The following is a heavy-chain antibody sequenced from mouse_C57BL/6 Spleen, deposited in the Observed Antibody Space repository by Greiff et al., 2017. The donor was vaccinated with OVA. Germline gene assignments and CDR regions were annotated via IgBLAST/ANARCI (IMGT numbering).Heavy chain of an antibody. CDR2: INPNNGGT. D-gene: IGHD1-1*01. CDR3: ARGYYGSFYYFDY. CDR1: GYTFTDYN. Sequence: EVKLQQSGPELVKPGASVKMSCKASGYTFTDYNMHWVKQSHGKSLEWIGYINPNNGGTSYNQKFKGKATLTVNKSSSTAYMELRSLTSEDSAVYYCARGYYGSFYYFDYWGQGTTLTVSS. V-gene: IGHV1-22*01. J-gene: IGHJ2*01.